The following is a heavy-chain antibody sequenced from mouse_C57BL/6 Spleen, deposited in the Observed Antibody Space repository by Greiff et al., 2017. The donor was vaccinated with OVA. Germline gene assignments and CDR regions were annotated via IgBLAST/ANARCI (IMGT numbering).Heavy chain of an antibody. CDR1: GFTFSSYA. Sequence: VQLKESGGGLVKPGGSLKLSCAASGFTFSSYAMSWVRQTPEKRLEWVATISDGGSYTYYPDNVKGRFTISRDNAKNNLYLQMSHLKSEDTAMYYCARALYGNYGPFAYWGQGTLVTVSA. CDR3: ARALYGNYGPFAY. J-gene: IGHJ3*01. CDR2: ISDGGSYT. V-gene: IGHV5-4*01. D-gene: IGHD2-1*01.